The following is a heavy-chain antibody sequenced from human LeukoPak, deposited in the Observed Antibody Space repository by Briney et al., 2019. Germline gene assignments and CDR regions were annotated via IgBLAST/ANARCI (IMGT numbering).Heavy chain of an antibody. CDR3: AIRVGASWDLWPYYFDY. J-gene: IGHJ4*02. V-gene: IGHV1-3*03. CDR1: GYTFTNYA. Sequence: ASVKVPCKASGYTFTNYAIHWVRQAPGQRLEWMGWINGGNGNTKYSQEFQGRVTITRDTSASTAYMELSSLRAEDTAVYYCAIRVGASWDLWPYYFDYWGQGTLVTVSS. D-gene: IGHD1-26*01. CDR2: INGGNGNT.